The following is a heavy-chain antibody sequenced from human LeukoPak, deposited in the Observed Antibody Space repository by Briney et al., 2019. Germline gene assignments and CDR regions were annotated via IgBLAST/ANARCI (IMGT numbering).Heavy chain of an antibody. J-gene: IGHJ4*02. V-gene: IGHV7-4-1*02. CDR3: ARLEWRGIAAADTNRVDY. CDR1: GYTFTSYA. CDR2: INTNTGNP. Sequence: ASVKVSCKASGYTFTSYAMNWVRQAPGQGLEWMGWINTNTGNPTYAQGFTGRFVFSLDTSVSTAYLQISSLKAEDTAVYYCARLEWRGIAAADTNRVDYWGQGTLVTVSS. D-gene: IGHD6-13*01.